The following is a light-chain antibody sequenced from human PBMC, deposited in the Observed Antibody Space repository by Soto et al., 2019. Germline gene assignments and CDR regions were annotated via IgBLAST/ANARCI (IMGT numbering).Light chain of an antibody. J-gene: IGKJ4*01. CDR1: QSINSN. V-gene: IGKV3-15*01. CDR3: QQYNRRPLT. Sequence: EIVMTQSPATLSVSPGERATLSCRASQSINSNLAWYQQKPGQAPRLLMYDASIRATGFPARFSGSGSGTEFTLTISNLQSEEFAVYYCQQYNRRPLTFGGGTKVEIK. CDR2: DAS.